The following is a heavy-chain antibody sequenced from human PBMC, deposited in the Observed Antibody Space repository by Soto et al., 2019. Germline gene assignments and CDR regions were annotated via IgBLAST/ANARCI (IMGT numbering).Heavy chain of an antibody. J-gene: IGHJ6*02. D-gene: IGHD2-2*01. CDR1: GYSFTSYW. CDR2: IYPGDSDT. Sequence: EVQLVPSGAEVKKPGESLKISCKGSGYSFTSYWIGWVRQMPGKGLEWMGIIYPGDSDTRYSPSFQGQVTISADKSISTAYLQWSSLKASDTAMYYCARGLVPAAMSSGTDGMDVWGQGTTVTVSS. V-gene: IGHV5-51*01. CDR3: ARGLVPAAMSSGTDGMDV.